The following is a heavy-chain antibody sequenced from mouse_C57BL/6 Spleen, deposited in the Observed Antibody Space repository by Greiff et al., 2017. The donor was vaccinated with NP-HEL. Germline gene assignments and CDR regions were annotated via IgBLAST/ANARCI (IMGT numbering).Heavy chain of an antibody. CDR3: ARCRDYDGDYYAMDY. CDR2: IDPSDSET. J-gene: IGHJ4*01. Sequence: VQLQQSGAELVRPGSSVKLSCKASGYTFTSYWMHWVKQRPIQGLEWIGNIDPSDSETHYNQKFKDKATLTVDKSSSTAYMQLSSLTSEDSAVYYCARCRDYDGDYYAMDYWGQGTSVTVSS. V-gene: IGHV1-52*01. CDR1: GYTFTSYW. D-gene: IGHD2-4*01.